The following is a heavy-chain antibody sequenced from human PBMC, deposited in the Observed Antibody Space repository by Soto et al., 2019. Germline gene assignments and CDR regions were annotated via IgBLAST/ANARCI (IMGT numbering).Heavy chain of an antibody. CDR2: INGYNGKT. CDR1: GYTFISYG. CDR3: XXXXXXXGDERNSHAFDL. Sequence: QLVQSGAEVKKPGASVKVSCKASGYTFISYGISWVRQAPGQGLEWMGWINGYNGKTNYTQRLQGRITVTTDTSTSTAYMELKSLRSDDTAVYYXXXXXXXXGDERNSHAFDLWGQGTMVTVSS. V-gene: IGHV1-18*01. J-gene: IGHJ3*01. D-gene: IGHD4-17*01.